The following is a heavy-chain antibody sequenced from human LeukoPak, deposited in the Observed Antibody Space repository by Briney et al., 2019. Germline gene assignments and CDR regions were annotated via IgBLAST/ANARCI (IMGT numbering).Heavy chain of an antibody. CDR2: INHSGST. CDR3: ARGKRWQWLGGYYYYGMDV. Sequence: KSSETLSLTCAVYGGPFSGYYWSWIRQPPGKGLEWIGEINHSGSTNYNPSLKSRVTISVDTSKNQFSLKLSSVTAADTAVYYCARGKRWQWLGGYYYYGMDVWGQGTTVTVSS. J-gene: IGHJ6*02. V-gene: IGHV4-34*01. CDR1: GGPFSGYY. D-gene: IGHD6-19*01.